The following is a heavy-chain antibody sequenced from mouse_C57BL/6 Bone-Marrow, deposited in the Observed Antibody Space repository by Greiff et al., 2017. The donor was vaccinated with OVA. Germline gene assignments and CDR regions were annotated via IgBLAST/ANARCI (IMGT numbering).Heavy chain of an antibody. J-gene: IGHJ4*01. Sequence: VQLQQSGAELMKPGASVKLSCKATGYTFTGYWIEWVKQRPGHGLEWIGEILPGSGSTYYTEKFKGKATFTADTSSNTPYMQLSSLTTEDSAIYYCARWWVYYGNYNAIDYWGQGTSVTVSS. CDR1: GYTFTGYW. D-gene: IGHD2-1*01. V-gene: IGHV1-9*01. CDR2: ILPGSGST. CDR3: ARWWVYYGNYNAIDY.